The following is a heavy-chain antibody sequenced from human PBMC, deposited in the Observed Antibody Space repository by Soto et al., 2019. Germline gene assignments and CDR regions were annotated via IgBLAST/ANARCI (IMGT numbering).Heavy chain of an antibody. CDR2: ISYDGSNK. J-gene: IGHJ6*02. D-gene: IGHD3-3*01. Sequence: GGFLRHSLGASGFTLRSLGVHRVRQAPGKGGGGGGGISYDGSNKYYADSVKGRFTISRDNSKNTLYLQMNSLRAEDTAVYYCAKVLDPNYDFWSGYYVYYYHGMDVWGQGTTVTVSS. CDR3: AKVLDPNYDFWSGYYVYYYHGMDV. V-gene: IGHV3-30*18. CDR1: GFTLRSLG.